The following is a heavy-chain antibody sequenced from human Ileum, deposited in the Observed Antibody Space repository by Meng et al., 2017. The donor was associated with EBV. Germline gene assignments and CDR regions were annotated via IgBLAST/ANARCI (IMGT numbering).Heavy chain of an antibody. D-gene: IGHD1/OR15-1a*01. J-gene: IGHJ4*02. V-gene: IGHV1-18*01. CDR3: ASKQYFFAY. CDR1: GYSFSRYV. CDR2: INPYDGDT. Sequence: QVQLVQSGTEVKKPGASVKVSCKTSGYSFSRYVISWVRQAPGQGLEWVGWINPYDGDTNYAQKLQDRVTLTTDTSTSTAYMELRSLRSDDTAVYYCASKQYFFAYWGQGTLVTVPS.